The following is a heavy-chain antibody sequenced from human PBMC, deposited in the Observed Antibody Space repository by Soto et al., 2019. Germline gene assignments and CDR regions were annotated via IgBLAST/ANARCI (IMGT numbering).Heavy chain of an antibody. V-gene: IGHV4-39*01. D-gene: IGHD4-4*01. Sequence: QLQLQESGLGLVKPSETLSLTCTVSGGSISSSSYYWGWIRQPPGKGLEWIGSIYYSGSTYYNPSLKSRVTISVDTSKNQFSLKLSSVTAADTAVYYCARQKTLQYSFTYFDYWGQGTLVTVSS. CDR2: IYYSGST. CDR1: GGSISSSSYY. CDR3: ARQKTLQYSFTYFDY. J-gene: IGHJ4*02.